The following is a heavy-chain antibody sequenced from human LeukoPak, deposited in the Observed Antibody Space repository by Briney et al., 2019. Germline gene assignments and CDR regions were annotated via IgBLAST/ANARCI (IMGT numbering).Heavy chain of an antibody. CDR2: IYYSGST. CDR3: ARVGVIPSKWFDP. CDR1: GGSISSYY. V-gene: IGHV4-59*01. J-gene: IGHJ5*02. Sequence: SGTLSLTCTVSGGSISSYYWSWIRQPPGKGLEWIGYIYYSGSTNYNPSLKSRVTISVDTSKNQFSLKLSSVTAADTAVYYCARVGVIPSKWFDPWGQGTLVTVSS. D-gene: IGHD3-10*01.